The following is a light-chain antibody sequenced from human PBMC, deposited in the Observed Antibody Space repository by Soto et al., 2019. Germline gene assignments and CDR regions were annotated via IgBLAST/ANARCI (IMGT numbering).Light chain of an antibody. CDR3: MQALQTPTT. CDR2: LGS. CDR1: QSLLHSNGYNY. Sequence: DIVMTQSPLSLPVTPGEPASISCRSSQSLLHSNGYNYLDWYLQKPGQSPQLLIYLGSNRASGVPDGFSGSGAGTHSTLKISRVEAEDVGVYYCMQALQTPTTFGPGTKGDI. J-gene: IGKJ3*01. V-gene: IGKV2-28*01.